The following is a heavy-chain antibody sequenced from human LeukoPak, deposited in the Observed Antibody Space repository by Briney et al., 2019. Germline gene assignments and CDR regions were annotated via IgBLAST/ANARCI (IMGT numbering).Heavy chain of an antibody. V-gene: IGHV1-8*01. CDR3: ARVLYSSNYYYYGMDV. D-gene: IGHD6-13*01. CDR2: MNPNSGNT. Sequence: ASVTVSCKASGYTFTSYDINWVRQATGQGLEWMGWMNPNSGNTGYAQKFQGRVTMTRNTSISTAYMELSSLRSEDTAVYYCARVLYSSNYYYYGMDVWGQGTTVTVSS. CDR1: GYTFTSYD. J-gene: IGHJ6*02.